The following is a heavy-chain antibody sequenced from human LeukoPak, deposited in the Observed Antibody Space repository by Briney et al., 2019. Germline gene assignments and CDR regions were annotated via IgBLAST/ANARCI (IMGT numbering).Heavy chain of an antibody. Sequence: GGSLRLSCAASGFTVSSNYMSWVRQAPGKGLEWVSVIYSGGSTYYADSVKGRFTISRDNSKNTLYLQMNSLRAEDTAVYYCARDKVAVAGTPFDYWGQGTLVTVSS. CDR3: ARDKVAVAGTPFDY. CDR2: IYSGGST. J-gene: IGHJ4*02. V-gene: IGHV3-66*01. CDR1: GFTVSSNY. D-gene: IGHD6-19*01.